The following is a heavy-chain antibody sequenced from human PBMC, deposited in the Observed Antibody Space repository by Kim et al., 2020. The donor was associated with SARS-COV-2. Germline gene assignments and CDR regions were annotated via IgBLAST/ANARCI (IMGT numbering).Heavy chain of an antibody. V-gene: IGHV3-30*01. D-gene: IGHD1-26*01. CDR3: ARSTYSGSTGNAFDI. J-gene: IGHJ3*02. Sequence: DSVKGRFTISRDNSKNTLYLQMNSLRAEDTAVYYCARSTYSGSTGNAFDIWGQGTMVTVSS.